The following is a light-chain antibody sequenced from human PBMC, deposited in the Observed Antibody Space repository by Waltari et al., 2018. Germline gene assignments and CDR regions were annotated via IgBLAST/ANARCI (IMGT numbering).Light chain of an antibody. CDR3: QQRSNWPPT. J-gene: IGKJ1*01. V-gene: IGKV3-11*01. CDR2: DTS. CDR1: QSVSNM. Sequence: ELVLPQSPGTLSLSPGERATLTFRASQSVSNMLAWYQQKPGQAPRLLIYDTSNRATGIPARFSGSGSGTDFTLTISSLEPEDFAVYYCQQRSNWPPTFGQGTKVEI.